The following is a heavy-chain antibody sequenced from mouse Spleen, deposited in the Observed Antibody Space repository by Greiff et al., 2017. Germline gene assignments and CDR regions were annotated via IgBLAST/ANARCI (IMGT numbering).Heavy chain of an antibody. V-gene: IGHV5-16*01. D-gene: IGHD2-3*01. J-gene: IGHJ3*01. Sequence: EVKLVESEGGLVQPGSSMKLSCTASGFTFSDYYMAWVRQVPEKGLEWVANINYDGSSTYYLDSLKSRFIISRDNAKNILYLQMSSLKSEDTATYYCARASDGYLFAYWGQGTLVTVSA. CDR2: INYDGSST. CDR1: GFTFSDYY. CDR3: ARASDGYLFAY.